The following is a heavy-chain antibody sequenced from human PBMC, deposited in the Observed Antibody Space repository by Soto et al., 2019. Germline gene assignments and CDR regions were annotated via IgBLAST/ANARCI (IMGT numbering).Heavy chain of an antibody. D-gene: IGHD3-3*01. CDR1: GYTFTSYG. CDR3: ARDPAAREYYDFWSGPLRSGYHCYGLDV. V-gene: IGHV1-18*01. Sequence: ASVKVSCKASGYTFTSYGISWVRQAPGQGLEWMGWISAYNGNTNYAQKLQGRVTMTTDTSTSTAYMELRSLRSDDTAVYYCARDPAAREYYDFWSGPLRSGYHCYGLDVWGQGTTVTVSS. CDR2: ISAYNGNT. J-gene: IGHJ6*02.